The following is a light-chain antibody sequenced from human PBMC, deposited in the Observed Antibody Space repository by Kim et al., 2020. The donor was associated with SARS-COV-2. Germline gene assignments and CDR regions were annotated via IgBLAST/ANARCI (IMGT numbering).Light chain of an antibody. J-gene: IGLJ2*01. CDR1: SGHSSSA. CDR2: LNTDGTH. V-gene: IGLV4-69*02. Sequence: QPVLTQSPSASASLGASVKLTCTLNSGHSSSAIAWLQQQPEKGPRYLMKLNTDGTHSKGDGIPDRFSGSSSGAERYLTITSLQSEDEADYYCHTWSSGILVFGGGTQLTVL. CDR3: HTWSSGILV.